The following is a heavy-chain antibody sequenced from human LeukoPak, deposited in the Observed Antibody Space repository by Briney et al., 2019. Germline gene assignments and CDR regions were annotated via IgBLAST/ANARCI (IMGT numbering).Heavy chain of an antibody. D-gene: IGHD7-27*01. V-gene: IGHV4-39*01. CDR1: GGSVSSSSYY. CDR2: ISYSGTN. J-gene: IGHJ5*02. Sequence: SETLSLTCTVSGGSVSSSSYYWGWIRQPPGKGLEWIGSISYSGTNYNNPSLKSRVSILIDTSKNQFSVKLTSVTAADTAMYYCASLGTLRSWGQETLVTVSS. CDR3: ASLGTLRS.